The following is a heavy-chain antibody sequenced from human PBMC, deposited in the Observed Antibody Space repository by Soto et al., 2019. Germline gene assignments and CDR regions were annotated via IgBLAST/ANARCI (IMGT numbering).Heavy chain of an antibody. D-gene: IGHD6-13*01. J-gene: IGHJ5*02. Sequence: EVQLVESGGGLVQPGRSLRLSCAASGFTFADYAMHWVRQVPGKGLEWVSGISWNSGSIGYADSVKGRFILSRDNAKNSLYLQMNSLRTDDTALYYCAEAPTSNWPNGRFDPWGQGTLVTVSS. CDR2: ISWNSGSI. CDR1: GFTFADYA. V-gene: IGHV3-9*01. CDR3: AEAPTSNWPNGRFDP.